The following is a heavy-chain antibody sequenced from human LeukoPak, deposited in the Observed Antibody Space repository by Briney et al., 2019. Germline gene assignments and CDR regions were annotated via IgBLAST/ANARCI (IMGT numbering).Heavy chain of an antibody. CDR1: GFTFSTYW. CDR3: ARDKIVGPTFFDY. Sequence: GGSLRLSCATSGFTFSTYWMSWVRQAPGKGPEWVANIKQDESEKYYVDSVKGRFTISRDNAKNSLYLQMNSLRAEDTAVYYCARDKIVGPTFFDYWGQGTLVTVSS. CDR2: IKQDESEK. V-gene: IGHV3-7*01. D-gene: IGHD1-26*01. J-gene: IGHJ4*02.